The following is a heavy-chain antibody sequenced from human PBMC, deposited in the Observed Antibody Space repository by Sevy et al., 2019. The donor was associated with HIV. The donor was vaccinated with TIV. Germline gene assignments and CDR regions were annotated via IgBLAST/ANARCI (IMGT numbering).Heavy chain of an antibody. J-gene: IGHJ4*02. CDR1: GFTFGDYA. D-gene: IGHD1-26*01. V-gene: IGHV3-49*04. Sequence: GGSLRLSCTASGFTFGDYAMSRVRQAPWKGLEWISFIKSKRYGGTTGNAASVKGRFTISRDDSKSIAYLQMNNLKTEDTAVYYCTRWSGSQSIFDYWGQGTLVTVSS. CDR2: IKSKRYGGTT. CDR3: TRWSGSQSIFDY.